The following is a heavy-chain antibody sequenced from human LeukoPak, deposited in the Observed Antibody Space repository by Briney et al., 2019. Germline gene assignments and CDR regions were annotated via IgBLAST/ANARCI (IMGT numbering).Heavy chain of an antibody. J-gene: IGHJ4*02. CDR3: ARGSSAARPNFDY. Sequence: SETLSLTCTVSGGSINSSYYYWGWIRQSPGKGLEWIGIIYYSGSTYYNPSLKSRVTISVDTSKNQFSLRLSSVTAADTAVYYCARGSSAARPNFDYWGQGTLVTVSS. CDR1: GGSINSSYYY. D-gene: IGHD6-6*01. V-gene: IGHV4-39*07. CDR2: IYYSGST.